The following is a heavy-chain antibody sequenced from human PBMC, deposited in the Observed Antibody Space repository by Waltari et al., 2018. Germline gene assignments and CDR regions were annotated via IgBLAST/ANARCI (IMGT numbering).Heavy chain of an antibody. D-gene: IGHD2-15*01. CDR1: GDSMSSTYC. V-gene: IGHV4-4*02. CDR3: ARDRGRGLYLDS. J-gene: IGHJ4*02. CDR2: VRGDGKT. Sequence: QLQLQESDPGLVKPSGTLSLTCAVSGDSMSSTYCWSWVRQPPGSGMEWVGQVRGDGKTNYNPSCASRVPVSLATYNYKFSLTVTSATAADTAVYYCARDRGRGLYLDSWGPGTLVTVSP.